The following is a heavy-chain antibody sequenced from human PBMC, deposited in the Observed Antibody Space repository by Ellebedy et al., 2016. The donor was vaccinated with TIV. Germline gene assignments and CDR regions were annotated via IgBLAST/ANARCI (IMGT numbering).Heavy chain of an antibody. Sequence: GESLKISCAASGFALRSYSMNWVRQAPGKGLEWVSYISSTSSSIHYADSVKGRLTISRDNAQNSLYLQMNSLRVEDTAVYYCARAIVAALDYWGQGTLVSVSS. CDR3: ARAIVAALDY. J-gene: IGHJ4*02. D-gene: IGHD3-3*01. CDR2: ISSTSSSI. CDR1: GFALRSYS. V-gene: IGHV3-48*04.